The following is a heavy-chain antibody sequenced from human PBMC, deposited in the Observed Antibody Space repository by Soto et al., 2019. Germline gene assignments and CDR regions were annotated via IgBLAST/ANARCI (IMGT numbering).Heavy chain of an antibody. CDR3: AHSDGGYEIIYFDF. CDR1: GFSFTTAGVA. V-gene: IGHV2-5*01. J-gene: IGHJ4*02. D-gene: IGHD5-12*01. CDR2: IYYNDDR. Sequence: SGPTLVNPTQTLTLTCTFSGFSFTTAGVAVGWIRQTPGGALEWLPLIYYNDDRRFSPSLKPRLTITGDTSKNQVVLSLTNVDPGDTATYFCAHSDGGYEIIYFDFWGQGIPVTVSS.